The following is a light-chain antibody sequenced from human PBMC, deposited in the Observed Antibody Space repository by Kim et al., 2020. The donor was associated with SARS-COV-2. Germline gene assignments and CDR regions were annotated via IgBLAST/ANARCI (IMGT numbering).Light chain of an antibody. V-gene: IGKV1-8*01. Sequence: ASTGDRVTITCRASQDISNSLAWYQQKPGKAPELLIYDAFTLQSGVSPRFSGSRSGTDFTLTISSLQSEDFATYYCQQHYIYPLTFGGGTQVDIK. CDR1: QDISNS. CDR2: DAF. CDR3: QQHYIYPLT. J-gene: IGKJ4*01.